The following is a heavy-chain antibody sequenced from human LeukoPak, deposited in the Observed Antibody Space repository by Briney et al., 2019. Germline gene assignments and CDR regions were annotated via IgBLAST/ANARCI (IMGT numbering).Heavy chain of an antibody. CDR1: GFTFSSYG. V-gene: IGHV3-30*03. Sequence: PGGSLRLSCAASGFTFSSYGMHWVRQAPGKGLEWVAVISYDGSNKYYADSVKGRLTISRDNSKNTLYLQMNSLRAEDTAVYYCARDRVVVVAAHYFDYWGQGTLVTVSS. CDR2: ISYDGSNK. J-gene: IGHJ4*02. D-gene: IGHD2-15*01. CDR3: ARDRVVVVAAHYFDY.